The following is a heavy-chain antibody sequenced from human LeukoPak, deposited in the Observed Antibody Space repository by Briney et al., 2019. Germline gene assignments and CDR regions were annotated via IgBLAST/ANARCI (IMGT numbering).Heavy chain of an antibody. V-gene: IGHV3-21*01. J-gene: IGHJ4*02. D-gene: IGHD6-13*01. CDR1: GFTFSSYS. CDR2: ISSSSSYI. CDR3: ARNIAAAGKGYYFDY. Sequence: GGSLRLSRAASGFTFSSYSMNWVRQAPGKGLEWVSSISSSSSYIYYADSVKGRFTISRDNAKNSLYLQMNSLRAEDTAVYYCARNIAAAGKGYYFDYWGQGTLVTVSS.